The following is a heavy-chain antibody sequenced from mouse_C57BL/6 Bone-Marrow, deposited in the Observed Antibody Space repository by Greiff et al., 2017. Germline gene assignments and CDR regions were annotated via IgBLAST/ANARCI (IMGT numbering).Heavy chain of an antibody. CDR2: IYPGDGDT. J-gene: IGHJ2*01. Sequence: VQLQQSGPELVKPGASVKISCKASGYAFSSSWMNWVKQRPGKGLEWIGRIYPGDGDTNYNGKFKGKATLTADKSSSTAYMQLSSLTSEDSAVYFCAPYENFDYWGQVTTLTVSS. CDR1: GYAFSSSW. V-gene: IGHV1-82*01. CDR3: APYENFDY. D-gene: IGHD2-3*01.